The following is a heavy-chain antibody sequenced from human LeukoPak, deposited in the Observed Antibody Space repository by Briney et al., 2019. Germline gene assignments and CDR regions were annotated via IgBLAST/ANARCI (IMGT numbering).Heavy chain of an antibody. Sequence: GASVKVSCKASGYTFTSYYIHWVRQAPGHGLEWLGWMNVKTGATSSAQRFPGRFTMTRDTSIGTASMEFSSLTSDDTAVYYCARQSGSYWGLDYWGQGTLVTVSS. CDR2: MNVKTGAT. J-gene: IGHJ4*02. CDR1: GYTFTSYY. CDR3: ARQSGSYWGLDY. V-gene: IGHV1-2*02. D-gene: IGHD3-22*01.